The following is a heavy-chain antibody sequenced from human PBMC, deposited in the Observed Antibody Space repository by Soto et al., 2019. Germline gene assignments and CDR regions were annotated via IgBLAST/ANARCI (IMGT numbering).Heavy chain of an antibody. CDR3: ARDPDYGDYDGGGYWFDP. D-gene: IGHD4-17*01. J-gene: IGHJ5*02. CDR1: GGTFSSYA. Sequence: ASVKVSCKASGGTFSSYAISWVRQAPGQGLEWMGGIIPIFGTANYAQKFQGRVTITADESTSTAYMELSSLRSEDTAVYYCARDPDYGDYDGGGYWFDPWGQGTLVTVSS. V-gene: IGHV1-69*13. CDR2: IIPIFGTA.